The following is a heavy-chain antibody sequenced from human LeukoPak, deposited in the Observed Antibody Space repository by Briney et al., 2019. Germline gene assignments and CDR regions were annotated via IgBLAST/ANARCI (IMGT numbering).Heavy chain of an antibody. CDR3: ARGGLMVYAIDY. V-gene: IGHV4-30-2*01. CDR1: GGSISSGGYS. CDR2: IDHSGST. Sequence: SQTLSLTCAVSGGSISSGGYSWSWIRQPPGKGLEWIGYIDHSGSTYYNPSLKSRVTISVDRSKNQFSLKLSSVTAADTAVYYCARGGLMVYAIDYWGQGTLVTVSS. J-gene: IGHJ4*02. D-gene: IGHD2-8*01.